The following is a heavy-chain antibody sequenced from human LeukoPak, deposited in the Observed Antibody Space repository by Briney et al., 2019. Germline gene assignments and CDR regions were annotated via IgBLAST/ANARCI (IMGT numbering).Heavy chain of an antibody. Sequence: GGSLRLSCAASGFTFSSYAMSWVRQAPGKGLEWVSAISGSGGSTYYADSVKGRFTTSRDNSKNTLYLQMNSLGAEDTAVYYCAKRPDYYDSSGYYGYWGQGTLVTVSS. CDR3: AKRPDYYDSSGYYGY. D-gene: IGHD3-22*01. J-gene: IGHJ4*02. V-gene: IGHV3-23*01. CDR1: GFTFSSYA. CDR2: ISGSGGST.